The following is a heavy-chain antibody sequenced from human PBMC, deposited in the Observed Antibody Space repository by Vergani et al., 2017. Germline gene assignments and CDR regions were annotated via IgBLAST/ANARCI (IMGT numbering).Heavy chain of an antibody. CDR1: GYTFTDHY. CDR3: ATPQTVTTGGMEV. Sequence: EVQLVQSGAEVKKPGATMKISCKVSGYTFTDHYMHWVHQAPGKGLAWMGLVDPEDGETIYAEKFKGRVTIAADTSTDTAHLELSSLRSEDTAVYYCATPQTVTTGGMEVWGQGTTVIVSS. CDR2: VDPEDGET. J-gene: IGHJ6*02. D-gene: IGHD4-17*01. V-gene: IGHV1-69-2*01.